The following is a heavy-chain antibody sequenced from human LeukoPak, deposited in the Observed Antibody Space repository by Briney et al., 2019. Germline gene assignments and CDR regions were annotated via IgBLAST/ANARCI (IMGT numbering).Heavy chain of an antibody. CDR2: INHSGST. CDR3: ARSSSWYVLYYYYYMDV. V-gene: IGHV4-34*01. J-gene: IGHJ6*03. Sequence: SETLSLTCAVYGGSFSGYYWSWIRQPPGKGLEWIGEINHSGSTNYNPSLKSRVTISVDTSKNQFSLKLSSVTAADTAVYYCARSSSWYVLYYYYYMDVWGKGTTVTVSS. D-gene: IGHD6-13*01. CDR1: GGSFSGYY.